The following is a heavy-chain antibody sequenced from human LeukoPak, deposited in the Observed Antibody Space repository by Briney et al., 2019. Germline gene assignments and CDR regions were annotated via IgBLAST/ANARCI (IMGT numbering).Heavy chain of an antibody. D-gene: IGHD3-22*01. CDR1: GFTFDDYG. CDR3: ARDYWDSSGYLDY. V-gene: IGHV3-20*04. Sequence: GGSLRLSCAASGFTFDDYGMSWVRHAPGKGLEWVSGINWNSGSTIYADSVKGRFTISRDNAKNSLYLQMNSLRAEDTALYYCARDYWDSSGYLDYWGQGTLVTVSS. J-gene: IGHJ4*02. CDR2: INWNSGST.